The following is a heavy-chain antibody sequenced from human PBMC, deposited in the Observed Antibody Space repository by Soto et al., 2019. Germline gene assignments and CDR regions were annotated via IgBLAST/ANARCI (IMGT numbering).Heavy chain of an antibody. CDR3: ARGYGRNFDY. V-gene: IGHV4-30-2*01. CDR2: IYHSGST. D-gene: IGHD5-18*01. CDR1: GGSISSGGYS. Sequence: PSETLSLTCAVSGGSISSGGYSWSWIRQPPGKGLEWIGYIYHSGSTYYNPSLKSRVTISVDTSKNQFSLKLSSVTAADTAVNYCARGYGRNFDYWGQGTLVTVSS. J-gene: IGHJ4*02.